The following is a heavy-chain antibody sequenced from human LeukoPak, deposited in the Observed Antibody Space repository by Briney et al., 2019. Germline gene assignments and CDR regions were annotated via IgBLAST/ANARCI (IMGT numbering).Heavy chain of an antibody. CDR3: AKKEGGFDY. Sequence: GGSLRLSCAASGFTFSNYATSWVCQAPGRGLEWVSAISGDAGSTYYADSVKGRFTISRDNSKNTLYLQMNSLRAEDTAVYYCAKKEGGFDYWGQGALVTVSS. CDR1: GFTFSNYA. CDR2: ISGDAGST. D-gene: IGHD1-26*01. V-gene: IGHV3-23*01. J-gene: IGHJ4*02.